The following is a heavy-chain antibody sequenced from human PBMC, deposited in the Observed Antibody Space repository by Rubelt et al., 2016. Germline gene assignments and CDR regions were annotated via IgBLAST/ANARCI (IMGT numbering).Heavy chain of an antibody. CDR1: EGFVSSSSDS. Sequence: VSEGFVSSSSDSWGRIRQSPGKGLEWIGTIYNSVTAEYNPSLKSRVTISVDTSKNQFSLKVYSLTAADTAVYYCARHYSSTWANWVDPWGQGTLVTVSP. CDR2: IYNSVTA. J-gene: IGHJ5*02. D-gene: IGHD6-13*01. V-gene: IGHV4-39*01. CDR3: ARHYSSTWANWVDP.